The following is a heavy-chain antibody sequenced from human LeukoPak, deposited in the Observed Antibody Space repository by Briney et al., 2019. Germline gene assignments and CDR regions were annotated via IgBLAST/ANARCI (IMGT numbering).Heavy chain of an antibody. V-gene: IGHV5-51*01. CDR1: GSRFTSYW. CDR3: ARTYCSSTSCYVGFDY. D-gene: IGHD2-2*01. J-gene: IGHJ4*02. CDR2: IYLGDSDT. Sequence: GESLKISCKGSGSRFTSYWVGWVRQMPGKGLEWMGIIYLGDSDTRYSPSFQGQVTIPADKSISTAYLQWSSLKASDTAMYYCARTYCSSTSCYVGFDYWGQGTLVTVSS.